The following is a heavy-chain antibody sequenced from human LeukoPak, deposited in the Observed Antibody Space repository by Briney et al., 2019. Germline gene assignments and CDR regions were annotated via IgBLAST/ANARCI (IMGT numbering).Heavy chain of an antibody. J-gene: IGHJ4*02. CDR2: INPKNAAT. D-gene: IGHD6-13*01. Sequence: ASVKVSCKASGYTFTGYYMHWVRQAPGQGLEWMGWINPKNAATNYAQKFQGRVTMTRDTSTGTVYMELSSLRSDDTAVFYCARTLYIAAVPGGFDYWGQGTLVTVSS. V-gene: IGHV1-2*02. CDR1: GYTFTGYY. CDR3: ARTLYIAAVPGGFDY.